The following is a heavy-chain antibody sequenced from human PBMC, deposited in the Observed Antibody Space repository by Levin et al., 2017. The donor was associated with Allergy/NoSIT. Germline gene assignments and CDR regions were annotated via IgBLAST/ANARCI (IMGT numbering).Heavy chain of an antibody. CDR1: GFTFNHAW. J-gene: IGHJ4*02. CDR2: IKSKTDGGTT. V-gene: IGHV3-15*01. D-gene: IGHD5/OR15-5a*01. Sequence: GESLKISCAASGFTFNHAWMSWVRQAPGKGLEWVGRIKSKTDGGTTDYAAPMKGRFTISRDDSKNTLYLQMNSLKTEDTAVYYCTTALSYTSVWSRGFWGQGTLVTVSS. CDR3: TTALSYTSVWSRGF.